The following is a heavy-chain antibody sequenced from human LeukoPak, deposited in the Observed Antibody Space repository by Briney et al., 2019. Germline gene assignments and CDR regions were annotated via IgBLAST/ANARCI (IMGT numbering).Heavy chain of an antibody. CDR2: IYYSGST. J-gene: IGHJ4*02. CDR3: ARAVGTKTFDY. CDR1: GGSISSYY. V-gene: IGHV4-59*01. D-gene: IGHD6-13*01. Sequence: SETLSLTCTVSGGSISSYYWSWIRQPPGKGLEWIGYIYYSGSTNYNPSLKSRVTISVDTSKNQYSLKLSSVTAAETAVYYCARAVGTKTFDYWGQGTLVTVSS.